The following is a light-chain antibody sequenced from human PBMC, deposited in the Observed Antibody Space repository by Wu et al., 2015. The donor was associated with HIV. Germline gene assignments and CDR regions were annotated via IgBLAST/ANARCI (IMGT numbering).Light chain of an antibody. CDR2: ATS. Sequence: DTLLTQSPGTLSLSPGERATLSCRASQSVTSNYLAWYQQKPGQAPRLLIYATSNRATGIPDRISGSGSGTLFTLTISRLEPEDFVVYYCQQRINWPLTFGQGTQLEIK. CDR3: QQRINWPLT. V-gene: IGKV3D-20*02. J-gene: IGKJ5*01. CDR1: QSVTSNY.